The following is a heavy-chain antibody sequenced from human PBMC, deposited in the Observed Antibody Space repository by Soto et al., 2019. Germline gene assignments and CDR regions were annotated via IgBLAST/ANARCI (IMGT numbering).Heavy chain of an antibody. V-gene: IGHV1-69*06. Sequence: QVQLVQSGAEVRKPGSSVKVSCKTSGGLISKYSFNWVRQAPGQGLEWRGGVLPISGSTDYPQKFQGRLTITADRSTSTVYMELSRLRSDDTANYYCATIRVRGGPLRFEDGGQGMLISVSS. CDR1: GGLISKYS. CDR2: VLPISGST. J-gene: IGHJ4*01. D-gene: IGHD5-12*01. CDR3: ATIRVRGGPLRFED.